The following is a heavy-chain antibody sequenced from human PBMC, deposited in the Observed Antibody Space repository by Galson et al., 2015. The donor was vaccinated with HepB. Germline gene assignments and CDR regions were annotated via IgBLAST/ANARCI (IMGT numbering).Heavy chain of an antibody. CDR2: ISGSGITA. CDR3: AKDRISSDVNSYAVDY. CDR1: GFTFSSYA. Sequence: SLRLSCAASGFTFSSYAMSWVRQAPGKGLEWVSVISGSGITAYYADSVKGRFTITRDNSKNTLYLQMSSLRSEDTAVYYCAKDRISSDVNSYAVDYWGQGTLVTVSS. V-gene: IGHV3-23*01. J-gene: IGHJ4*02. D-gene: IGHD3-10*01.